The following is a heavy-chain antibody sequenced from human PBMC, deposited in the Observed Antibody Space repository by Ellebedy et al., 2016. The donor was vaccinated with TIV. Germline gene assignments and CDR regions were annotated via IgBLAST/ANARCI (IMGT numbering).Heavy chain of an antibody. CDR1: GGTIGNYY. Sequence: GSLRLSCTVSGGTIGNYYWNWIRQPPGKGLEWIGNVKYSGSTNYNPSLTSRVSISVDSSKKQYFLNLSPLTAADTAVYYCVRSLYVGASIDYWGQGTLVTVSS. D-gene: IGHD1-26*01. CDR2: VKYSGST. V-gene: IGHV4-59*08. J-gene: IGHJ4*02. CDR3: VRSLYVGASIDY.